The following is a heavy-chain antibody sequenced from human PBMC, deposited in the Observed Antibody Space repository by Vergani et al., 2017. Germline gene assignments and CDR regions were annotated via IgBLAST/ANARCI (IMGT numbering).Heavy chain of an antibody. J-gene: IGHJ4*02. CDR1: GGSISSYY. Sequence: QVQLQESGPGLVKPSETLSLTCTVSGGSISSYYWSWIRQPPGKGLEWIGYIYYSVSTNYNPSLKSRVTISVDTSKNQFSLKLSSVTAADTAVYYCARGHYSGYDWVGVFDYWGQGTLVTVSS. CDR3: ARGHYSGYDWVGVFDY. CDR2: IYYSVST. D-gene: IGHD5-12*01. V-gene: IGHV4-59*01.